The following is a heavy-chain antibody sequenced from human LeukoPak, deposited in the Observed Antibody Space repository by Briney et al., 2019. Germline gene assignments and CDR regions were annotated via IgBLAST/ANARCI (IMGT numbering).Heavy chain of an antibody. D-gene: IGHD6-13*01. J-gene: IGHJ5*02. CDR2: LSYDGSNK. Sequence: GGSLRLSCAASGFTFISYAMHWVRQAPGKGLEWVAVLSYDGSNKYYADSVKGRFTISRDNAKNSLYLQMNSLRAEDTAVYYCARVDIAAAGPHTYNWFDPWGQGTLVTVSS. V-gene: IGHV3-30*04. CDR1: GFTFISYA. CDR3: ARVDIAAAGPHTYNWFDP.